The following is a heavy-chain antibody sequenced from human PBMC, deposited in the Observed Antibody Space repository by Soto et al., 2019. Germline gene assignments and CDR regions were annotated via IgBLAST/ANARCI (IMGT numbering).Heavy chain of an antibody. D-gene: IGHD4-17*01. CDR2: ISAYNGNT. Sequence: ASVKVSCKASGYTFTSYGISWVRQAPGQGLEWMGWISAYNGNTNYAQKLQGRVTMTTDPSTSTAYMELRSLRPDDTAVYYCARAHYGDSTQFDYWGQGPLVTVSS. J-gene: IGHJ4*02. CDR1: GYTFTSYG. V-gene: IGHV1-18*01. CDR3: ARAHYGDSTQFDY.